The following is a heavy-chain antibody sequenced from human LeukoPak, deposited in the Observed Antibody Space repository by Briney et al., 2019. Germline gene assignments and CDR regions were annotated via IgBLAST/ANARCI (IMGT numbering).Heavy chain of an antibody. Sequence: SETLSLTCTVSGGSISSYYWSWIRQPPGKGLEWLGYIYYSGSTNYNPSLKSRVTISVDTSKNQFSLKLSSVTAADTAVYYCARLETVTTVLDYWGQGTLVTVSS. J-gene: IGHJ4*02. V-gene: IGHV4-59*01. D-gene: IGHD4-17*01. CDR2: IYYSGST. CDR1: GGSISSYY. CDR3: ARLETVTTVLDY.